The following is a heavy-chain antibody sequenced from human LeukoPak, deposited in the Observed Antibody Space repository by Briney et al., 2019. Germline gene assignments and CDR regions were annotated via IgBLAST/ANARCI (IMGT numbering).Heavy chain of an antibody. CDR2: ISYDGSNK. V-gene: IGHV3-30-3*01. CDR1: GFTFSSYA. CDR3: ARKARVKTTRYCDSSGYLGYFDY. J-gene: IGHJ4*02. Sequence: GGSLRLSCAASGFTFSSYAMHWVRQAPGKGLEWVAVISYDGSNKYYADSVKGRFTISRDNSKNTLYLQMNSLRAEDTAVYYCARKARVKTTRYCDSSGYLGYFDYWGQGTLVTVSS. D-gene: IGHD3-22*01.